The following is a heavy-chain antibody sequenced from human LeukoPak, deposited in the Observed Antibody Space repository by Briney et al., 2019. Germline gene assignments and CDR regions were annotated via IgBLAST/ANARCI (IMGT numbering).Heavy chain of an antibody. J-gene: IGHJ4*02. D-gene: IGHD2/OR15-2a*01. Sequence: ASVKVSCKASGYTFTSYYMHWVRQAPGQGLEWMGIINPSGGSTSYAQKFQGRVTMTRDMSTSTVYMELSSLRSEDTAVYYCARAQKKIYYFDYWGQGTLVTVSS. CDR3: ARAQKKIYYFDY. V-gene: IGHV1-46*01. CDR2: INPSGGST. CDR1: GYTFTSYY.